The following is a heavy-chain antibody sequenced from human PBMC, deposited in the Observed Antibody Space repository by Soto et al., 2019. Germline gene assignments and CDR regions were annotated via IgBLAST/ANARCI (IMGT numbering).Heavy chain of an antibody. J-gene: IGHJ3*01. D-gene: IGHD3-22*01. Sequence: QVQLVQSGPEVRKPGASVKLSCRASGYTFTDKYMYWVRQAPGQGLEWMGIITPPDGDTTYAQNLQSRHTMSRDTSTTTIYKELSRLKPEDTAVYFCARGDPRYDSSGRSPFDVWGQGTMVTVSS. CDR2: ITPPDGDT. V-gene: IGHV1-46*01. CDR3: ARGDPRYDSSGRSPFDV. CDR1: GYTFTDKY.